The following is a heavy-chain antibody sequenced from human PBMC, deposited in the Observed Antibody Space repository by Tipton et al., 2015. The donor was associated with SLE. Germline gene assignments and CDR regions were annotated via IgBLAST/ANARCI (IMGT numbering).Heavy chain of an antibody. CDR1: GGSFSGYY. J-gene: IGHJ3*02. CDR2: IYYSGST. CDR3: AREGERMMDAFDI. D-gene: IGHD3-16*01. V-gene: IGHV4-34*09. Sequence: TLSLTCAVYGGSFSGYYWSWIRQPPGKGLEWIGYIYYSGSTYYNPSLKSRVTISVDTSKNQFSLKLSSVTAADTAVYYCAREGERMMDAFDIWGQGTMVTVSS.